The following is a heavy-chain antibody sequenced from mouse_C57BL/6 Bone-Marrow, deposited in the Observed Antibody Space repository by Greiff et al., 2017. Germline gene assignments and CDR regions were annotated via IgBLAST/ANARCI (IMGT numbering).Heavy chain of an antibody. D-gene: IGHD2-2*01. CDR1: GYTFTDYE. J-gene: IGHJ2*01. CDR3: TRWMWLRLDY. V-gene: IGHV1-15*01. Sequence: QVQLKQSGAELVRPGASVTLSCKASGYTFTDYEMHWVKQTPVHGLEWIGAIDPETGGTAYNQKFKGKAILTADKSSSTAYMELRSLTSEDSAVYYCTRWMWLRLDYWGQGTTLTVSS. CDR2: IDPETGGT.